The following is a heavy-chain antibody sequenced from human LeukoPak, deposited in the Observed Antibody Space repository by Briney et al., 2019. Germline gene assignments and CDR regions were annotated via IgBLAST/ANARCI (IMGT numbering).Heavy chain of an antibody. CDR3: ARDTHSRTYYDFWSGYPYYYYMDV. V-gene: IGHV3-30*04. CDR2: ISYDGSNK. J-gene: IGHJ6*03. CDR1: GFTFSSYA. Sequence: GRSLRLSCAASGFTFSSYAMHWVRQAPGKGLEWVAVISYDGSNKYYADSVKGRFTISRDNSKNTLYLQMNSLRAEDTAVYYCARDTHSRTYYDFWSGYPYYYYMDVWGKGTTVTVSS. D-gene: IGHD3-3*01.